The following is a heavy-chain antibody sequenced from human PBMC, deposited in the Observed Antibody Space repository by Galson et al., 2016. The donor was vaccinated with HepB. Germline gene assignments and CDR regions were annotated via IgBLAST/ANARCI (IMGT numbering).Heavy chain of an antibody. CDR3: ARVPGCSAGGCFAFDY. CDR2: IYTSGGT. D-gene: IGHD2-15*01. CDR1: GASISSGYYY. V-gene: IGHV4-61*09. J-gene: IGHJ4*02. Sequence: TLSLTCTVSGASISSGYYYWSRIRQPAGKGLEWVGHIYTSGGTNYNPSLKSRVAISVDTSKNQFSLQLSSVTAADSAVYYCARVPGCSAGGCFAFDYWGQGTLVTVSS.